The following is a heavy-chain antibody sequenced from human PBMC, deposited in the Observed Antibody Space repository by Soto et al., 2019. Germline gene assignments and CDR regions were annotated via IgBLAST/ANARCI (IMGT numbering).Heavy chain of an antibody. CDR2: ISAYNGNT. CDR3: ARDSNRWLPSAIDI. Sequence: ASVKVSCKASGYTFTSYGISWVRQAPGQGLEWMGWISAYNGNTNYAQKLQGRVTMTTDTSTSTAYMELRSLRSDDTAVYYCARDSNRWLPSAIDIWGQGTMVTVSS. D-gene: IGHD5-18*01. V-gene: IGHV1-18*01. CDR1: GYTFTSYG. J-gene: IGHJ3*02.